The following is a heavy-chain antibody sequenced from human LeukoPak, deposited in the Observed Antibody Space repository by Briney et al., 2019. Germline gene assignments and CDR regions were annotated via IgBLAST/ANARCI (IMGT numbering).Heavy chain of an antibody. CDR1: GFTFSNYW. CDR2: INKDGSEK. J-gene: IGHJ6*02. CDR3: ARDCGRPGLHGDGGLDV. Sequence: GGSLRLSCAASGFTFSNYWMSWVRPAPGKGLEWVSHINKDGSEKHYADSVKGRFTISRDNATNAMYLPMNSLRIEDTSVDYSARDCGRPGLHGDGGLDVGGGGPRVTVSS. V-gene: IGHV3-7*04. D-gene: IGHD2-15*01.